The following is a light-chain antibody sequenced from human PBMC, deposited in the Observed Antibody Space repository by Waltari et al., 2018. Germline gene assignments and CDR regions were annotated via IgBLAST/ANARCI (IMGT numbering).Light chain of an antibody. CDR2: GAS. CDR3: QQYDTSPYT. CDR1: RSVGNSY. V-gene: IGKV3-20*01. Sequence: EIVITQSPATLSVSPGERSTLSCRASRSVGNSYLAWYQQKPGQTPRLLLYGASTRATGIPDRFSGSESGTDFTLTISRLEPEDFAVYFCQQYDTSPYTFGQGTKLEIK. J-gene: IGKJ2*01.